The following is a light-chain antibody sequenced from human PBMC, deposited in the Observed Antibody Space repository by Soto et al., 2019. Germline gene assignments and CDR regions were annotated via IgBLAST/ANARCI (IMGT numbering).Light chain of an antibody. CDR2: GAS. J-gene: IGKJ1*01. V-gene: IGKV1-39*01. CDR1: QTITTY. CDR3: QQNHSTPST. Sequence: DIQMTQSPSSLSASVGDRVTITFRASQTITTYLNWDQQKPGSAPQLLIYGASSLQSGVPSSFTGSGSGTDFTLTISSLQPEDFSTYHCQQNHSTPSTFGQGTKVEIK.